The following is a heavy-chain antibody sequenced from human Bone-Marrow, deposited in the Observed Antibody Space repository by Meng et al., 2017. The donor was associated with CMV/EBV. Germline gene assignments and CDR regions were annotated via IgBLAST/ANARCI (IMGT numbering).Heavy chain of an antibody. CDR1: GGSFSGYY. D-gene: IGHD3-10*01. V-gene: IGHV4-34*01. J-gene: IGHJ4*02. Sequence: SETLSLTCAVYGGSFSGYYWSWIRQPPGKGLEWIGEINHSGSTNYNPSLKSRVTISVDTSKNQFSLKLSSVTAADTAVYYCAREHYGSGSYYSPYFDYWGQGTLVTV. CDR3: AREHYGSGSYYSPYFDY. CDR2: INHSGST.